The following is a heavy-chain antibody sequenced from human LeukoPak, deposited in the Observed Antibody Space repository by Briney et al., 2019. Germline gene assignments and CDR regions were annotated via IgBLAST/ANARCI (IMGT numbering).Heavy chain of an antibody. CDR2: ISSSSSYI. D-gene: IGHD3-10*01. CDR3: ARRSGYGSTNWFDP. J-gene: IGHJ5*02. CDR1: GFTFSSYS. Sequence: KPGGSLRLSCAASGFTFSSYSMNWVRQAPGKGLEWVSSISSSSSYIYYADPVKGRFTISRDNAKNSLYLQMNSLRAEDTAAYYCARRSGYGSTNWFDPWGQGTLVTVSS. V-gene: IGHV3-21*01.